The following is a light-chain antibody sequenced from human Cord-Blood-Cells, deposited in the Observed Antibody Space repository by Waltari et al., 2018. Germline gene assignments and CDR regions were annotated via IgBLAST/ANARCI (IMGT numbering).Light chain of an antibody. J-gene: IGLJ3*02. CDR1: TSDVGGINS. Sequence: QSALTRHASLPGSLGKPIPISSPGTTSDVGGINSAPWYQQHPGKPPKLMIYDVSNRPSGVSNRFSGSKSGNTASLTISGLQAEDEADYYCSSYTSSSTCVFGVGTKLTVL. V-gene: IGLV2-14*03. CDR2: DVS. CDR3: SSYTSSSTCV.